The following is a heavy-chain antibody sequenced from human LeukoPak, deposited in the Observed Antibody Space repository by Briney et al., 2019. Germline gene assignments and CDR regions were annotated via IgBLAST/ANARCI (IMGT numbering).Heavy chain of an antibody. J-gene: IGHJ3*02. CDR2: INHSGST. V-gene: IGHV4-34*01. CDR3: ATSLLWFGEPHDAFDI. CDR1: GGSFSGYY. Sequence: SETLSLTCAVYGGSFSGYYWSWIRQPPGKGLEWIGEINHSGSTNYNPSLKSRVTISVDTSKNQFSLKLSSVTAADTAVYYCATSLLWFGEPHDAFDIWGQGTMVTVSS. D-gene: IGHD3-10*01.